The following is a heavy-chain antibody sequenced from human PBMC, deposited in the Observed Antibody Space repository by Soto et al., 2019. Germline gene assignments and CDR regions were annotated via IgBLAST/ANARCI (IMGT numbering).Heavy chain of an antibody. CDR2: ISYSVST. CDR1: GGSVSRGSYY. CDR3: ASDLLGEAGRHYYYCCLDV. Sequence: QVQLQESGPGLVKPSETLSFTCTVSGGSVSRGSYYWIWIRPPPGKGLEWIGYISYSVSTYYNTDSSAGATISQAPSKDQSFLKLRFVGSADTAVYYCASDLLGEAGRHYYYCCLDVWGLGTTVTGAS. V-gene: IGHV4-61*01. D-gene: IGHD6-19*01. J-gene: IGHJ6*02.